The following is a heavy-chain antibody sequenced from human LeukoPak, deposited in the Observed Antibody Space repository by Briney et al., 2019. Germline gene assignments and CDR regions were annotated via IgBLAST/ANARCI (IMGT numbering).Heavy chain of an antibody. Sequence: ASVKVSCKASGYTFTGYDMHWVRQAPGQGLEWMGWINPNSGGTNYAQKFQGRVTMTRDTSISTAYMELSRLRSDDTAVYYCARSGDYYDGGADYWGQGTLVTVPS. V-gene: IGHV1-2*02. CDR1: GYTFTGYD. J-gene: IGHJ4*02. D-gene: IGHD3-22*01. CDR3: ARSGDYYDGGADY. CDR2: INPNSGGT.